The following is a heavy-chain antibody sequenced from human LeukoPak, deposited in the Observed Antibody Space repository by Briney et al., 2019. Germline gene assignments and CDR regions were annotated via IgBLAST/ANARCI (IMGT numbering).Heavy chain of an antibody. Sequence: GGSLRLSCAASGFTSGTSWMSWVRRAPGKGLEWVANINKDVSAQYYVDSVKGRFTISRDNAKSSLYLQMNSLRAEDTAVYYCARSARWGQGTLVTVSS. V-gene: IGHV3-7*01. CDR2: INKDVSAQ. CDR3: ARSAR. CDR1: GFTSGTSW. J-gene: IGHJ4*02.